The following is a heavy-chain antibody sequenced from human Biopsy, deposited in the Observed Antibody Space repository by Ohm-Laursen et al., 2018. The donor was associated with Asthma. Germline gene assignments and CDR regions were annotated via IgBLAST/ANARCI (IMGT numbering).Heavy chain of an antibody. CDR2: IYHLGNA. V-gene: IGHV4-4*02. CDR3: VRQSGYRSGWPKLLFVYYGMDV. D-gene: IGHD6-19*01. J-gene: IGHJ6*02. CDR1: GGSISVSNW. Sequence: SDTLSLTCDVSGGSISVSNWWSWVRQPPGRGLEWIGQIYHLGNANYNPSLKSRVTMSLDASKNEFSLRLTYVTAADTAQYYCVRQSGYRSGWPKLLFVYYGMDVWGPGTTVTVSS.